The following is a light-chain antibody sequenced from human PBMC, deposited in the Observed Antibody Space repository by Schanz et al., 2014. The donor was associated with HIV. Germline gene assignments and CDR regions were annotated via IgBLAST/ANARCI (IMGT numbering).Light chain of an antibody. V-gene: IGKV1-8*01. CDR3: QQYAVSSWT. Sequence: AIRLTQSPSSFSASTGDRVTITCRASQDISDSLAWYQQQPGKAPKLLIYATSTLQNGVPSRFSGSGFGTSFTLTISSLQPEDFATYYCQQYAVSSWTFGLGTRVQSK. CDR1: QDISDS. J-gene: IGKJ1*01. CDR2: ATS.